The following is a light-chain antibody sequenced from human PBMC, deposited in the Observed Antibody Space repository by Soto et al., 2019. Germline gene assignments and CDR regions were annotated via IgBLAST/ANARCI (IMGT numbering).Light chain of an antibody. CDR1: SSNIESNT. CDR3: AAWDDSLNGPWV. CDR2: SNN. J-gene: IGLJ3*02. V-gene: IGLV1-44*01. Sequence: QSVLTQPPSASGTPGQRVTISCSGSSSNIESNTVNWYQQLPGTAPKLLIYSNNQRPSGVPDRFSGSKSGTSPSLAISGLQSEAEADYYCAAWDDSLNGPWVFGGGTKLTVL.